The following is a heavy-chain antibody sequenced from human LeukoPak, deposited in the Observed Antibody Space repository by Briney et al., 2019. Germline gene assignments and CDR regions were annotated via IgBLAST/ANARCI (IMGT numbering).Heavy chain of an antibody. V-gene: IGHV4-4*07. CDR1: GGSISSYY. CDR3: ARGRYCSSTSCYVLDY. J-gene: IGHJ4*02. D-gene: IGHD2-2*01. CDR2: IYTSGST. Sequence: SETLSLTCTVSGGSISSYYWSWIRQPAGKGLEWIGRIYTSGSTNYNPPLKSRVTMSVDTSKNQFSLKLSSVTAADTAVYYCARGRYCSSTSCYVLDYWGQGTLVTVSS.